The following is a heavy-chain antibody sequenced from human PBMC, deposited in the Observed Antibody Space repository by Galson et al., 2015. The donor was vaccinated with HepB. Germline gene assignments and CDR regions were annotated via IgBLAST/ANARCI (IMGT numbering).Heavy chain of an antibody. CDR2: INHSGST. CDR1: GGSFSGYY. J-gene: IGHJ5*02. V-gene: IGHV4-34*01. CDR3: ARDRPTSVREGRVWFDP. Sequence: LSLTCAVYGGSFSGYYWSWIRQPPGKGLEWIGEINHSGSTNYNPSLKSRVTISVDTSKNQFSLKLSSVTAADTAVYYCARDRPTSVREGRVWFDPWGQGTLVTVSS. D-gene: IGHD2-15*01.